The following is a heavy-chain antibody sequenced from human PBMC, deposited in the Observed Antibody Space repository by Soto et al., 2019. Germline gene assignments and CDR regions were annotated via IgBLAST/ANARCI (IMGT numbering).Heavy chain of an antibody. CDR3: ARGERLIWFGELLYVGNWFDP. CDR1: GGSFSVYY. D-gene: IGHD3-10*01. J-gene: IGHJ5*02. V-gene: IGHV4-34*01. Sequence: PSETLSVTCAFYGGSFSVYYWSWIRQPPGKGLDLIGEINHSGSTNYNPSLKSRVTISVDTSKNQFSLKLSSVTAADTAVYYCARGERLIWFGELLYVGNWFDPWGQGTMVTVSS. CDR2: INHSGST.